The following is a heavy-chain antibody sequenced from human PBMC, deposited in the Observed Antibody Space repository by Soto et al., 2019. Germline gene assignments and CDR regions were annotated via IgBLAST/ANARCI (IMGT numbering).Heavy chain of an antibody. Sequence: EVQLVESGGGLVQPGGSLRLSCAASGFTFSSYSMNWVRQAPGKGLEWVSYISSSSSTIYYADSVKGRFTISRDNAKNSLYLQMNSMRDEDTAVYYCARERGDQPLNWFDPWGQGTLVTVSS. CDR3: ARERGDQPLNWFDP. CDR1: GFTFSSYS. J-gene: IGHJ5*02. V-gene: IGHV3-48*02. D-gene: IGHD3-10*01. CDR2: ISSSSSTI.